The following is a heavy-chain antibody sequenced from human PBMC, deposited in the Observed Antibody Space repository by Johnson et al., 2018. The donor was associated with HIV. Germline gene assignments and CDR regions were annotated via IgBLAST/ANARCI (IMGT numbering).Heavy chain of an antibody. J-gene: IGHJ3*02. V-gene: IGHV3-33*06. CDR2: IWYDGSNK. Sequence: QLVESGGDVVQPGRSLRLSCAASGFTFSSYGMHWVRQAPGKGLEWVAVIWYDGSNKYYADSVKNRFTISRDNSRNTLYLQMNSLRAEDTAMYYCAKDDLGWELSHDDAFDIWGQGTMVTVSS. D-gene: IGHD3-16*02. CDR1: GFTFSSYG. CDR3: AKDDLGWELSHDDAFDI.